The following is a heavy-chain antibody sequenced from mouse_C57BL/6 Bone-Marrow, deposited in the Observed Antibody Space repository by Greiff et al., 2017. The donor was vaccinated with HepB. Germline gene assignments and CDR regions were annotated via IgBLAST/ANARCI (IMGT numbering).Heavy chain of an antibody. Sequence: VQLQQSGAELVKPGASVKISCKASGYAFSSYWMNWVKQRPGKGLEWIGQIYPGDGDTNYNGKFKGKATLTADKSSSTAYMQLSSLTSEDSAVYFCLYYYGSSYWYFDVWGTGTTVTVSS. CDR3: LYYYGSSYWYFDV. CDR2: IYPGDGDT. J-gene: IGHJ1*03. CDR1: GYAFSSYW. V-gene: IGHV1-80*01. D-gene: IGHD1-1*01.